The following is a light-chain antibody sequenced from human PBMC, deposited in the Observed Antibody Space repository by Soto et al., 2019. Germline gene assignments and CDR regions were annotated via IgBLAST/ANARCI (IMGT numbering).Light chain of an antibody. CDR2: DVS. J-gene: IGLJ2*01. CDR3: SSYTSSSKNVV. CDR1: SSDVGGYNY. V-gene: IGLV2-14*01. Sequence: QSALTQPASVSGSPGQSITISCTGTSSDVGGYNYVSWYQQHPGKAPKLMIYDVSNRPSGVSNRFSSSKSGNTASLTISGLQAEDEADYYCSSYTSSSKNVVFGGGTKVTVL.